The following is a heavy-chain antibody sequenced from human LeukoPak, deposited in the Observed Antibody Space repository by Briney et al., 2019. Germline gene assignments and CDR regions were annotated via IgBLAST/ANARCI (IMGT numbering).Heavy chain of an antibody. V-gene: IGHV4-39*02. CDR1: AASLSSSSYY. Sequence: SQTMSLTCIVSAASLSSSSYYWGWIRQPPGKGLEWTGSIYYSGSPYYNPSLTSRGTISVDTSKNHFSLKLSSVTAADTAVYYCASHDARGWSKIDYWGQGTLVTVSS. CDR2: IYYSGSP. J-gene: IGHJ4*02. CDR3: ASHDARGWSKIDY. D-gene: IGHD6-19*01.